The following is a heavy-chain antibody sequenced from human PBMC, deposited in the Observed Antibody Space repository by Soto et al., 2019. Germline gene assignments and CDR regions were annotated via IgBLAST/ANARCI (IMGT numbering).Heavy chain of an antibody. CDR2: IYYSGST. V-gene: IGHV4-31*03. Sequence: PSETLSLTCTVSGGSISSGGYYWSWIRQHPGKGLEWIGYIYYSGSTYYNPSLKSRVTISVDTSKNQFSLKLSSVTAADTAVYYCARGQSANYDFWSGYPKGVWFDPWGQGTLVTVSS. CDR3: ARGQSANYDFWSGYPKGVWFDP. J-gene: IGHJ5*02. CDR1: GGSISSGGYY. D-gene: IGHD3-3*01.